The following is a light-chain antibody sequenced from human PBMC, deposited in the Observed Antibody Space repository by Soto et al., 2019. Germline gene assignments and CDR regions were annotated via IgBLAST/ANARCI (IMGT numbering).Light chain of an antibody. V-gene: IGLV4-60*03. Sequence: QTVVTQSSSASASLGSSVKLTCTLSSGHSSYIIAWHQQQPGKAPRYLMKLEGSGSYNKGSGVPDRFSGSSSGADRYLTISNLQSEDEADYYCETWDSQGEVFGGGTKLTVL. J-gene: IGLJ2*01. CDR1: SGHSSYI. CDR2: LEGSGSY. CDR3: ETWDSQGEV.